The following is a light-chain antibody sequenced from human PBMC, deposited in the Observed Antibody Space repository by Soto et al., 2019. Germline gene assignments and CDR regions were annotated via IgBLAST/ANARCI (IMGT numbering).Light chain of an antibody. J-gene: IGKJ5*01. Sequence: DIQMTQSPSSVSASEGDRVTITCQASQGISSRLAWYQQKSGKATNLLIYAASNLQSGVPSRFSGSGSGTDFTLTISSLQPEDSATYYCQQTNSFPITFVQGTRLEN. CDR1: QGISSR. CDR3: QQTNSFPIT. CDR2: AAS. V-gene: IGKV1-12*01.